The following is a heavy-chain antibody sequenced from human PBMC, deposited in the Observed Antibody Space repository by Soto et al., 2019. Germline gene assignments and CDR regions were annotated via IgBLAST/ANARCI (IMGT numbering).Heavy chain of an antibody. CDR1: GYTFTSYG. J-gene: IGHJ6*03. D-gene: IGHD4-4*01. CDR2: ISAYNGNT. V-gene: IGHV1-18*01. Sequence: ASVTVSCKASGYTFTSYGIIWVRQAPGQGLEWMGWISAYNGNTNYAQKLQGRVTMTTGTSTSTAYMELRSLRSDDTAVYYCARGHYSNSRSYYYYMDVWGKGTTVPVSS. CDR3: ARGHYSNSRSYYYYMDV.